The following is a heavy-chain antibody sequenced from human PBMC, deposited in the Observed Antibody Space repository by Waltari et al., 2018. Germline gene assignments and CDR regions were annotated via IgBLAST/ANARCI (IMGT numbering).Heavy chain of an antibody. D-gene: IGHD3-16*01. CDR2: IYASGTTSGST. V-gene: IGHV4-4*07. CDR1: VSDGPPNTYY. Sequence: VQLHESGPGLVKPSETLSLTCTVSVSDGPPNTYYFSWIRQAAGKGLEYIGRIYASGTTSGSTHYNPSLKSRVTMSVDTSKNQVSLKLSSVTAADTAIYYCARSTGGIDYWGQGALISVSS. CDR3: ARSTGGIDY. J-gene: IGHJ4*02.